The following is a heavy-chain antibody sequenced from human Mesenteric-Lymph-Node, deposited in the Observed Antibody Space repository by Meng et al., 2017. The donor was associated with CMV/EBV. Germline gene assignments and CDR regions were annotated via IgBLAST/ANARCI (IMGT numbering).Heavy chain of an antibody. Sequence: GESLKISCAASGFTFSRYSIHWVRQAPGKGLEWVALISNDGSNKYYADSVKGRFTISRDNSQKTLYLQMDSLRGEDTAVYYCARVMDNNWYSRYYSMDVWGQGTTVTVSS. J-gene: IGHJ6*02. V-gene: IGHV3-30-3*01. CDR2: ISNDGSNK. CDR1: GFTFSRYS. D-gene: IGHD1-1*01. CDR3: ARVMDNNWYSRYYSMDV.